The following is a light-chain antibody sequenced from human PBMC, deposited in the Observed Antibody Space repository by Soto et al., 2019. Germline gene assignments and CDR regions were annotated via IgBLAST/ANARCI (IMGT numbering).Light chain of an antibody. CDR1: QSVSSN. CDR3: QQYDDWLRLT. J-gene: IGKJ4*01. Sequence: EIVLTQSPGTLSLSPGESASLSCRAIQSVSSNYLAWYQQKPGQAPRLLIFGASSRATGIPARFSGSGSGTEFNLTISSLQSEDFAVYFCQQYDDWLRLTFGGGTKVDIK. V-gene: IGKV3D-15*01. CDR2: GAS.